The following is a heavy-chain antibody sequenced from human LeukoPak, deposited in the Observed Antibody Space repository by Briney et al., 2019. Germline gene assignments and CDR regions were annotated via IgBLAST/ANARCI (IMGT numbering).Heavy chain of an antibody. V-gene: IGHV1-69*13. Sequence: GASVKVSCKASGGTFSSYAISWVRQAPGQGLEWMGGIIPIFGIANYAQKFQGRVTITADESTSTAYMELSSLRSEDTAVYYCASPLGSGYYTPFDYWGQGTLVTVSS. CDR1: GGTFSSYA. CDR2: IIPIFGIA. J-gene: IGHJ4*02. CDR3: ASPLGSGYYTPFDY. D-gene: IGHD3-3*01.